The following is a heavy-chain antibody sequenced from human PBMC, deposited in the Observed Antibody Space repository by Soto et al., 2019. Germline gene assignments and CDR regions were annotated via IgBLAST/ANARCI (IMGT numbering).Heavy chain of an antibody. D-gene: IGHD5-12*01. CDR2: INHSGST. CDR1: GGSFSGYY. V-gene: IGHV4-34*01. J-gene: IGHJ5*02. Sequence: SETLSLTCAVYGGSFSGYYWSWIRQPPGKGLEWIGEINHSGSTNYNPSLKSRVTISVDTSKNQFSLKLSSVTAADTAVYYCARASRSDCPDGYCRTNWSDPWGQGTLVTVSS. CDR3: ARASRSDCPDGYCRTNWSDP.